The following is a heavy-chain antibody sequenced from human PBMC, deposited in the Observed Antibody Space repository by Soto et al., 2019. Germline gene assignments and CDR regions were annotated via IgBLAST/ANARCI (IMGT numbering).Heavy chain of an antibody. CDR2: IYLGDSDT. J-gene: IGHJ4*02. Sequence: XDSLTISCKGSGYTFTNYWIGWVRQMPGKGLELMGIIYLGDSDTRYSPSFQGQVTISADKSISTAYLQWSSLQASDTAMYYRARGGVAARTFDYWGQGTLVTVSS. CDR3: ARGGVAARTFDY. V-gene: IGHV5-51*01. CDR1: GYTFTNYW. D-gene: IGHD6-6*01.